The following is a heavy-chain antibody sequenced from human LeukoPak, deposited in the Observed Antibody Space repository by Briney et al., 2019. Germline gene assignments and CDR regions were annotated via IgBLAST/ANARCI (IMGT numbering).Heavy chain of an antibody. V-gene: IGHV5-51*01. D-gene: IGHD2-21*02. Sequence: GESLKISCKASGYSFTSYWIGWVRQMPGKGLEWMGIIYPGDSDTRYSPFFQGQVTISADKSISTAYLQWSSLKASDTAMYYCARTAFGLGDAFDIWGQGTMVTVSS. CDR3: ARTAFGLGDAFDI. CDR1: GYSFTSYW. J-gene: IGHJ3*02. CDR2: IYPGDSDT.